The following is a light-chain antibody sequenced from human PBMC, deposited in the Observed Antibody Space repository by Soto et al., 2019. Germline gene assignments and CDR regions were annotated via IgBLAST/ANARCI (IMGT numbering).Light chain of an antibody. CDR3: QQYGSSPLT. J-gene: IGKJ4*01. V-gene: IGKV3-20*01. Sequence: EIVLTQSPGTLSLSPGERATLSCRASQSVSSSYLAWYQQKPGQAPRLLIYGASNRATGIPYRFSGSGSGTDFTLTVSRLEPEDFAVYYCQQYGSSPLTFGGGTKVEIK. CDR1: QSVSSSY. CDR2: GAS.